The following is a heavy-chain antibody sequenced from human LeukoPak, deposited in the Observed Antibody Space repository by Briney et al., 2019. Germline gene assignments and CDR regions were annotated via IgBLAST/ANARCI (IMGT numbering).Heavy chain of an antibody. Sequence: ASVKVSCKASGYTYTRYYMHWVRQAPGQGLEWMGIINPSGGSTSYAQKFQGRVTMTRDTSTSTVYMELSSLRSEDTAVYYCARRYEGSGWYYGMDVWGQGTTVTVSS. CDR3: ARRYEGSGWYYGMDV. J-gene: IGHJ6*02. V-gene: IGHV1-46*01. CDR2: INPSGGST. CDR1: GYTYTRYY. D-gene: IGHD6-19*01.